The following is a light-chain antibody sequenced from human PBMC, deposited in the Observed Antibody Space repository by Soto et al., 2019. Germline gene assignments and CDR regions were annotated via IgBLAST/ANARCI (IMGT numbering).Light chain of an antibody. CDR3: QLYGGSHMFS. CDR1: QSISSSY. Sequence: TNSPGTLSLSPVERATLSCRASQSISSSYLAWYQQKPGQSPRLLFYAASSRATGVPDRFSGSGSGTDFTLTIRRLETEDFAVYYCQLYGGSHMFSFGQGTKVDIK. J-gene: IGKJ2*01. CDR2: AAS. V-gene: IGKV3-20*01.